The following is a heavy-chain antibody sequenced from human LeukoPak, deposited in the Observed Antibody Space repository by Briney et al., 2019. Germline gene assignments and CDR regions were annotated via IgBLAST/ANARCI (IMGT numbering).Heavy chain of an antibody. V-gene: IGHV1-24*01. CDR2: FHPGNGET. J-gene: IGHJ6*03. CDR3: ARVRGMTTVRSYYYYYMDV. D-gene: IGHD4-11*01. Sequence: ASVKVSCKVFGYALIDLSMHWVRQVPGKGLEWMGGFHPGNGETIYAQNFQGRVTMTEDTSTDTAYMELSGLRSDDTAVYYCARVRGMTTVRSYYYYYMDVWGKGTTVTVSS. CDR1: GYALIDLS.